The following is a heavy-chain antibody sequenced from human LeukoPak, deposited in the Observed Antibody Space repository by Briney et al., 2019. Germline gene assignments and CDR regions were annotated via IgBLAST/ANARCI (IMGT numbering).Heavy chain of an antibody. CDR1: GFTFSDYY. V-gene: IGHV4-38-2*01. CDR2: IYHSGTT. J-gene: IGHJ5*02. CDR3: ARGYSSSWYFSWFDP. D-gene: IGHD6-13*01. Sequence: GSLRLSCAASGFTFSDYYMSWIRQAPGKGLEWIGSIYHSGTTYYNPSLKSRITISVDTSKNQFSLKLTSVTAADTAVYYCARGYSSSWYFSWFDPWGQGTLVTVSS.